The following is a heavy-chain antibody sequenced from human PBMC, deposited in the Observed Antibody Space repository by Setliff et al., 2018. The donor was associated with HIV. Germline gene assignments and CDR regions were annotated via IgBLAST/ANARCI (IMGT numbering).Heavy chain of an antibody. Sequence: PGGSLRLSCEGSGFTFSNYAMSWVRQAPGEGLEWVSAILSTGERTFYADSVKGRFTISRDNSKNTVYLQMNSLSAEDTAEYYCAKELAASGLGYFDSWGRGILVTVSS. V-gene: IGHV3-23*01. D-gene: IGHD3-22*01. CDR1: GFTFSNYA. CDR2: ILSTGERT. CDR3: AKELAASGLGYFDS. J-gene: IGHJ4*02.